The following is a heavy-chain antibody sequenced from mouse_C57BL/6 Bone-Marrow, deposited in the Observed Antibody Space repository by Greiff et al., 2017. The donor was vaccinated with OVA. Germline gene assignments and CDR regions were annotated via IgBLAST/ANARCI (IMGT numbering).Heavy chain of an antibody. D-gene: IGHD1-3*01. CDR2: IDPETGGT. J-gene: IGHJ3*01. V-gene: IGHV1-15*01. CDR3: TRDNYLY. CDR1: GYTFTDYD. Sequence: VKLMESGAELVRPGASVTLSCKASGYTFTDYDMHWVKQTPVHGLEWIGAIDPETGGTAYNQKFKGKAILTADKSSSTAYMELRSLTSEDSAVYYCTRDNYLYWGQGTLVTVSA.